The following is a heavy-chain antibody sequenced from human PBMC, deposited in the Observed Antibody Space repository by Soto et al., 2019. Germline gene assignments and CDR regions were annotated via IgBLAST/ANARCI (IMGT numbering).Heavy chain of an antibody. J-gene: IGHJ3*02. CDR2: FDPEDGET. CDR3: ATDSMVRGVIIEAIAFDI. D-gene: IGHD3-10*01. V-gene: IGHV1-24*01. Sequence: ASVKVSCKVSGYTLTELSMHWVRQAPGKGLEWMGGFDPEDGETIYAQKFQGRVTMTEDTSTDTAYMELSSLRSEDTAVYYCATDSMVRGVIIEAIAFDIWGQGTMVTVSS. CDR1: GYTLTELS.